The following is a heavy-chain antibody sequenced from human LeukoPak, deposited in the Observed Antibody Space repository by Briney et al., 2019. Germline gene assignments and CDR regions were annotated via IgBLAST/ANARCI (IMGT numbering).Heavy chain of an antibody. CDR1: GGSFSVYY. V-gene: IGHV4-34*01. J-gene: IGHJ3*02. CDR2: INHRGST. Sequence: SETLSLTCAVYGGSFSVYYWTWIRQPPGKGLEWIGEINHRGSTNHNPSLKSRVTISVDTSKNQFSLKLSSVTAADTAVYYCAKSMENYGSGGRDVFDIWGKGTMVIVSS. D-gene: IGHD3-10*01. CDR3: AKSMENYGSGGRDVFDI.